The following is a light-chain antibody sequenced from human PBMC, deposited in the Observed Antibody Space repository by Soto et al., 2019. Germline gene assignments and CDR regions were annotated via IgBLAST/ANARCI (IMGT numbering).Light chain of an antibody. CDR3: MQATLSYT. V-gene: IGKV2-24*01. J-gene: IGKJ2*01. CDR2: KIS. Sequence: IVLTQPPLSSPFTLGHPASTSCRSSQSLVHSEGNTYFIWLQQRPVQPPRRLIYKISKRFPGVPDRFSGSGSGTDFTLKISRVEAEDVGVYYCMQATLSYTFGQGTKLEIK. CDR1: QSLVHSEGNTY.